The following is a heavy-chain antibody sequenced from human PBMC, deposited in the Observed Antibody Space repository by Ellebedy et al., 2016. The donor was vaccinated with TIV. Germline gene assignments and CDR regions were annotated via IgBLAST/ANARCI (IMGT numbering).Heavy chain of an antibody. CDR3: ARGDWTYFDY. CDR2: IYYSGST. Sequence: SETLSLTXTVSSGSVSSGRYYWSWIRQPPGKGLEYIGYIYYSGSTNYNPSLKSRVTISVDTSKNQFSLKLSSVTAADTAVYYCARGDWTYFDYWGQGTLVTVSS. CDR1: SGSVSSGRYY. V-gene: IGHV4-61*01. D-gene: IGHD3/OR15-3a*01. J-gene: IGHJ4*02.